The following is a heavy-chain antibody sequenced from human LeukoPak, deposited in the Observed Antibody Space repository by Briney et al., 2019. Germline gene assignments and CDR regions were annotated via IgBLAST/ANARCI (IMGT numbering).Heavy chain of an antibody. D-gene: IGHD2-15*01. V-gene: IGHV3-48*03. CDR2: ISSSGSTI. J-gene: IGHJ4*02. CDR1: GFTFSSYE. Sequence: GGSLRLSCAASGFTFSSYEMNWVRQAPGKGLEWVSYISSSGSTIYYADSAKGRFTISRDNAKNSLYLQMNSLRAEDTAVYYCASSDCSGGSCYYDYWGQGTLVTVSS. CDR3: ASSDCSGGSCYYDY.